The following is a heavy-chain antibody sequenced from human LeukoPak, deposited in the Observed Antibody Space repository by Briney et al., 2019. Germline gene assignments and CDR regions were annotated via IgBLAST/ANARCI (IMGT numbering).Heavy chain of an antibody. D-gene: IGHD3-10*01. CDR2: FDPEDGET. CDR3: ATDRGEFGELSGYFDY. CDR1: GYTLTELS. V-gene: IGHV1-24*01. Sequence: ASVKVSRKVSGYTLTELSMHWVRQAPGKGLEWMGGFDPEDGETIYAQKFQGRVTMTEDTSTDTAYMELSSLRSEDTAVYYCATDRGEFGELSGYFDYWGQGTLVTVSS. J-gene: IGHJ4*02.